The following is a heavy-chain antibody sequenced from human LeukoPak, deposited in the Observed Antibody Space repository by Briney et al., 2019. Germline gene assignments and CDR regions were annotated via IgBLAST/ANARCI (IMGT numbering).Heavy chain of an antibody. CDR2: MNPSSGNT. V-gene: IGHV1-8*02. CDR3: ARAVAGTLDY. CDR1: GGTFSSYT. Sequence: ASVKVSCKASGGTFSSYTISWVRQATGQGLEWMGWMNPSSGNTGYAQKFQGRVTMTRNTSISTAYMELSSLRSEDTAVYYCARAVAGTLDYWGQGTLVTVSS. D-gene: IGHD6-19*01. J-gene: IGHJ4*02.